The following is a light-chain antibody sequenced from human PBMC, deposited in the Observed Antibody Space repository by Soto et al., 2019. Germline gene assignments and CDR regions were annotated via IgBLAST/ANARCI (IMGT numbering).Light chain of an antibody. J-gene: IGLJ1*01. Sequence: QSVLTQPASVSGSPGQSVAISCTGTSSDVAAYNFVSWYQQHLGKAPKLMVFDVSNRPSGVSDRFSGSKSGNTASLTISGLQAEDEADYYCSSYTSGGNYVFGTGTKLTVL. CDR2: DVS. CDR3: SSYTSGGNYV. CDR1: SSDVAAYNF. V-gene: IGLV2-14*01.